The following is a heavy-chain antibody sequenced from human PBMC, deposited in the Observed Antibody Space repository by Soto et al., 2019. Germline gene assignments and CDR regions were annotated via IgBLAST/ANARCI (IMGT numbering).Heavy chain of an antibody. CDR1: GFSFSSYW. V-gene: IGHV3-74*01. D-gene: IGHD1-26*01. CDR2: TNEDGSII. CDR3: TRDIGGRGAY. Sequence: LRLSCAASGFSFSSYWMHWVRQAPGKGLVWVSRTNEDGSIINYADSVKGRFTISRDNAKNTLYLEMNSLRVEDTAVYYCTRDIGGRGAYWGPGTLVTVSS. J-gene: IGHJ4*02.